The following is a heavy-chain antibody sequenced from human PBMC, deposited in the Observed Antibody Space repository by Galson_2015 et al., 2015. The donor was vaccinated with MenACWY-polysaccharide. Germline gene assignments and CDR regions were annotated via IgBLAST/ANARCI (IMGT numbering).Heavy chain of an antibody. V-gene: IGHV3-21*01. D-gene: IGHD4-23*01. CDR1: GFYFSTYA. CDR3: ARWGVVSEPY. Sequence: SLRLSCAASGFYFSTYALSWVRQAPGTGLEWVSSISSDGNSQYYEESLKGRFTISRDNAKNSLYLQMNFLRADDSAVYYCARWGVVSEPYWGQGTLVTVSS. CDR2: ISSDGNSQ. J-gene: IGHJ4*02.